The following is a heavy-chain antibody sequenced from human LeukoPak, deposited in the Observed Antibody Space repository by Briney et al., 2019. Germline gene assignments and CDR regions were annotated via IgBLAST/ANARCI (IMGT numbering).Heavy chain of an antibody. D-gene: IGHD3-10*01. Sequence: SVKVSCKASGDSFSSSVFSWVRQVPGQGLEWMGGIIPIFGTANYAQKLQGRVTITADMSATTVYLEVSSLRSDDTAVYFCARAPSMVRGVPNWFDPWGQGTLITVSS. CDR1: GDSFSSSV. CDR3: ARAPSMVRGVPNWFDP. CDR2: IIPIFGTA. V-gene: IGHV1-69*06. J-gene: IGHJ5*02.